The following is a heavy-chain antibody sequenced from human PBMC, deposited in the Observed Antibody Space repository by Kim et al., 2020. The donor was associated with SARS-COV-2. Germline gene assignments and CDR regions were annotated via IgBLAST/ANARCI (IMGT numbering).Heavy chain of an antibody. D-gene: IGHD6-13*01. V-gene: IGHV1-69*04. CDR2: IIPILGIA. Sequence: SVKVSCKASGGTFSSYAISWVRQAPGQGLEWMGRIIPILGIANYAQKFQGRVTITADKSTSTAYMELSSLRSEDTAVYYCARGGWIAAAGTPAGAFDIWGQGTMVTVSS. CDR1: GGTFSSYA. J-gene: IGHJ3*02. CDR3: ARGGWIAAAGTPAGAFDI.